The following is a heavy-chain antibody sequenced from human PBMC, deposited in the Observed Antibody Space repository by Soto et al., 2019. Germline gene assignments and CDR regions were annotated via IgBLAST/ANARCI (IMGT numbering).Heavy chain of an antibody. D-gene: IGHD4-17*01. CDR2: ISYDGSDT. CDR1: GSTFSRYA. V-gene: IGHV3-30*03. CDR3: AGTTVTTVGYFDY. Sequence: QVHLVESGGGVVQPGTSLRLSCAVSGSTFSRYAMHWVRQAPGKGLEWVSVISYDGSDTFYADSVKGRFTISRDNSENTLYLQVNTLRPEDTAIYYCAGTTVTTVGYFDYWGQGTLVTVSS. J-gene: IGHJ4*02.